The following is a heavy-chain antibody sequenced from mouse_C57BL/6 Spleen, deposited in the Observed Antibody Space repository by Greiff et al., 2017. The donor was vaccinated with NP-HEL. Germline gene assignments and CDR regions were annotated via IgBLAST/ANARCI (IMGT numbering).Heavy chain of an antibody. D-gene: IGHD1-1*01. J-gene: IGHJ2*01. CDR3: ARDPFITTVVASPYYFDY. CDR2: LYPRSGNT. Sequence: QVQLKQSGAELARPGASVKLSCKASGYTFTSYGISWVKQRTGQGLEWIGELYPRSGNTYYNEKFKGKATLTADKSSSTAYMELRSLTSEDSAVYFCARDPFITTVVASPYYFDYWGQGTTLTVSS. V-gene: IGHV1-81*01. CDR1: GYTFTSYG.